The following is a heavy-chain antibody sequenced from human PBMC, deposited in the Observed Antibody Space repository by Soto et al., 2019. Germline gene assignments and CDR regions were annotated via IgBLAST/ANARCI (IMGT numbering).Heavy chain of an antibody. CDR1: GGSISSGGYY. CDR2: IYYSGST. CDR3: AREAPAYSSSWYDHYYYYYGMDV. V-gene: IGHV4-31*03. Sequence: SETLSLTCTVSGGSISSGGYYWSWIRQHPGKGLEWIGYIYYSGSTYYNPSLKSRVTISVDTSKNQFSLKLSSVTAADTAVYYCAREAPAYSSSWYDHYYYYYGMDVWGQGTTVTVSS. D-gene: IGHD6-13*01. J-gene: IGHJ6*02.